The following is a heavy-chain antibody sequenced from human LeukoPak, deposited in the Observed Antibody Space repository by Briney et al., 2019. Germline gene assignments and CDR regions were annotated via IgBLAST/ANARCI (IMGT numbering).Heavy chain of an antibody. CDR2: IKQDGSDK. CDR3: ARGEFAWIQGSYGMNV. V-gene: IGHV3-7*01. Sequence: GGSLRLSCAASGFTFSSSWMSWVRQAPGKGPEWVANIKQDGSDKYYVDSVKGRFTISRDNAKNALYLQVNSLRPEDTAVYYCARGEFAWIQGSYGMNVWGQGTTVTVSS. J-gene: IGHJ6*02. CDR1: GFTFSSSW. D-gene: IGHD5-18*01.